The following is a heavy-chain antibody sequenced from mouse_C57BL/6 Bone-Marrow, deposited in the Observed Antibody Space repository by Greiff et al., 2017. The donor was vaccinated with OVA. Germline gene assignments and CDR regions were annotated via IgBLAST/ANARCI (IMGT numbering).Heavy chain of an antibody. Sequence: VQLQQPGAELVKPGASVKLSCKASGYTFTSYWMQWVKQRPGQGLEWIGEIDPSDSDTNYNQKFKGKATLTVAKSSSTAYMQLSSLTSEESAVYDCASLDDGYYGYAMDYWGQGTSVTVSS. D-gene: IGHD2-3*01. CDR1: GYTFTSYW. V-gene: IGHV1-50*01. J-gene: IGHJ4*01. CDR3: ASLDDGYYGYAMDY. CDR2: IDPSDSDT.